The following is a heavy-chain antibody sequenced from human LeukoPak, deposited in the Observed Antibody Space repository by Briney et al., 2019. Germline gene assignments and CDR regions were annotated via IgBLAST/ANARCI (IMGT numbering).Heavy chain of an antibody. Sequence: GGSLRLSCAASGFTVSNNYMSWVRQAPGKGLEWVSVIYSGGNTFYADSVKDRFTISRDDSKNTLYLQMNSLRAEDTAVYYCAKDTPLCYFDYWGQGTLVTVSS. CDR2: IYSGGNT. J-gene: IGHJ4*02. V-gene: IGHV3-53*05. CDR1: GFTVSNNY. D-gene: IGHD3-16*01. CDR3: AKDTPLCYFDY.